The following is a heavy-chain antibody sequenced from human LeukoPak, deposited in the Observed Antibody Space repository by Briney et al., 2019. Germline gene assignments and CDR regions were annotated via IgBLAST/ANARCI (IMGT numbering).Heavy chain of an antibody. Sequence: GGSLRLSCAASGFTFSSYSMNWVRQAPGKGLEWVSSISSSSSDIYYADSVKGRFTISRDNAKNSLYLQMNSLRAEDTAVYYCARGVNYYDSSGYYWGQGTLVTVSS. J-gene: IGHJ4*02. CDR3: ARGVNYYDSSGYY. D-gene: IGHD3-22*01. V-gene: IGHV3-21*01. CDR2: ISSSSSDI. CDR1: GFTFSSYS.